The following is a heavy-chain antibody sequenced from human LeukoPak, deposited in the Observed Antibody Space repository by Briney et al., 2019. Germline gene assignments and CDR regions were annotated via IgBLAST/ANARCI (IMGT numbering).Heavy chain of an antibody. Sequence: QPGGSLRLSCAASGFTFSSYAMSWVRQAPGKGLEWVSAISGSGGSTYYADSVKGRFAISRDNSKNTLYLQMNSLRAEDTAVYYCVKDFISAAIVPGTFDPWGQGTLVTVSS. D-gene: IGHD2-2*01. CDR1: GFTFSSYA. CDR2: ISGSGGST. V-gene: IGHV3-23*01. CDR3: VKDFISAAIVPGTFDP. J-gene: IGHJ5*02.